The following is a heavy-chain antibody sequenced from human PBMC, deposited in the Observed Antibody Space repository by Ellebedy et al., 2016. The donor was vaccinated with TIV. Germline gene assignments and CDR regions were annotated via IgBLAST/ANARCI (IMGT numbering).Heavy chain of an antibody. CDR2: ITDSGGRT. V-gene: IGHV3-23*01. D-gene: IGHD5/OR15-5a*01. CDR3: TNGGMSSSPRHDFDS. CDR1: GFTFSSYA. Sequence: GESLKISCAASGFTFSSYAMRWVRQAPGKGLEWVSPITDSGGRTFYADSVKGRFTISSDNSKNSLFLQMNSLRDEDKALYYWTNGGMSSSPRHDFDSWGQGTLVTVSS. J-gene: IGHJ4*02.